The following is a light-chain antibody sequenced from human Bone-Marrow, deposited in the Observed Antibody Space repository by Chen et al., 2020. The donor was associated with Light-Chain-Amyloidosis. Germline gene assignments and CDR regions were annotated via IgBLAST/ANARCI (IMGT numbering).Light chain of an antibody. CDR2: HYSDSDK. CDR3: MIWPSNGHAV. Sequence: QPVLTQPPSSSASPGDSARLTCTLSSDINVGTSYIYWYQQKPGSPPRYLLYHYSDSDKGQGSGVPRRFSGSKDASANTAILFNPGLQSEDEAHYYCMIWPSNGHAVLGGGTQLTVL. J-gene: IGLJ7*01. V-gene: IGLV5-37*01. CDR1: SDINVGTSY.